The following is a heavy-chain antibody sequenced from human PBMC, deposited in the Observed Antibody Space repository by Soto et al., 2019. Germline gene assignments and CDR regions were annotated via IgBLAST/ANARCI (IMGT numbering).Heavy chain of an antibody. CDR2: IYYSGST. J-gene: IGHJ4*02. D-gene: IGHD7-27*01. Sequence: PSETLSLTCTVSGGSVSSGSYYWSWIRQPPGKGLEWIGYIYYSGSTNYNPSLKSRVTISVDTSKDQFSLKLSSVTAADTAVYYCARPHSATWDGHYSDYWGQGTLVTVSS. V-gene: IGHV4-61*01. CDR1: GGSVSSGSYY. CDR3: ARPHSATWDGHYSDY.